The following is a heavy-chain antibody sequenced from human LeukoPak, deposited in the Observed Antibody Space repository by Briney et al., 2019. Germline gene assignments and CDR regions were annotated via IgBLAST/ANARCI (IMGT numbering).Heavy chain of an antibody. J-gene: IGHJ4*02. CDR2: VYTSGST. Sequence: PSGTLSLTCTVSGDSIRSYYWSWIRQPAGKGLEWIGRVYTSGSTNYNPSLKSRVTMSIDTSKNQFSLKLSSVTAADTAVYYCARAAHSGSLAPFDYWGQGTLVTVSS. CDR3: ARAAHSGSLAPFDY. D-gene: IGHD1-26*01. V-gene: IGHV4-4*07. CDR1: GDSIRSYY.